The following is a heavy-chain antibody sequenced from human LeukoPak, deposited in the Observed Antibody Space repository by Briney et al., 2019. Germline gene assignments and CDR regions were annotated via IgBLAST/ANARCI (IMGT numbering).Heavy chain of an antibody. Sequence: GASVKVSCKASGYTFTSYYMHWVRQAPGQGLEWMGITNPSGGSTSYAQKFQGRVTMTRDTSTSTVYMELSSLRSEDTAVYYCARDQASSTSCYLGCGMDVWGKGTTVTVSS. CDR2: TNPSGGST. CDR1: GYTFTSYY. D-gene: IGHD2-2*01. CDR3: ARDQASSTSCYLGCGMDV. V-gene: IGHV1-46*01. J-gene: IGHJ6*04.